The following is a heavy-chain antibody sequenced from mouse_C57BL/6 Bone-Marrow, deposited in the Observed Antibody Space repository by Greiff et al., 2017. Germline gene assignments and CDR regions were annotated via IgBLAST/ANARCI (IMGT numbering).Heavy chain of an antibody. CDR2: IRNKANNHAT. D-gene: IGHD1-1*01. CDR1: GFTFSDAW. V-gene: IGHV6-6*01. J-gene: IGHJ4*01. Sequence: DVHLVESGGGLVQPGGSMKLSCAASGFTFSDAWMDWVRQSPEKGLEWVAEIRNKANNHATYYAESVKGRFTISRDDSKISVYLQMTSLRAEDTCIYYCTPSSLYAMDYWGQGTSVTVSS. CDR3: TPSSLYAMDY.